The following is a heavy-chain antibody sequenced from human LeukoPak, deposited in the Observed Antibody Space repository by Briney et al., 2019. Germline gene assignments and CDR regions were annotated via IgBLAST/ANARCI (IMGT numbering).Heavy chain of an antibody. Sequence: PSETLSLTCAVSGASISSSNYYWGWVRQSPGKGLEWIGNIYSSGNTYYNASLKSRVTMYIDTSKNQFSLKLSSVTAADTAMYYCARAPLYYYDSSGYCCDAFDIWGQGTMVTVSS. CDR2: IYSSGNT. V-gene: IGHV4-39*01. CDR3: ARAPLYYYDSSGYCCDAFDI. CDR1: GASISSSNYY. D-gene: IGHD3-22*01. J-gene: IGHJ3*02.